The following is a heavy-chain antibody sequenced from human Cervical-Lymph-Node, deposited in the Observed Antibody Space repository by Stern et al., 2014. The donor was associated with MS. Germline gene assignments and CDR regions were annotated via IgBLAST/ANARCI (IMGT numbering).Heavy chain of an antibody. CDR2: ISYDGSNK. V-gene: IGHV3-30*18. Sequence: VQLVESGGGVVQPGRSLRLSCAASGFTFSSYGMHWVRQAPGKGLEWVAFISYDGSNKYYADSVKGRFTISRDNSKNTLYLQMNSLRAEDTAVYYCAKDSYSSSGMGYYFDYWGREPWSPSPQ. D-gene: IGHD6-6*01. CDR1: GFTFSSYG. CDR3: AKDSYSSSGMGYYFDY. J-gene: IGHJ4*02.